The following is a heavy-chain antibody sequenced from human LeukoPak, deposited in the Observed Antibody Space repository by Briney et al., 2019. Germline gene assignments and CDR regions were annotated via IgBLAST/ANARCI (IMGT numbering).Heavy chain of an antibody. D-gene: IGHD7-27*01. Sequence: GGSLRLSCAASGFTFSNYWMTWFRQTPGKGLEWVGNIKPDGSEKYYVDSVKGRFTISRDNAKNSLFLQMNSLRVEDTAIYYCARDYVWGSSESDYWGQGTLVTVSS. CDR1: GFTFSNYW. V-gene: IGHV3-7*01. J-gene: IGHJ4*02. CDR2: IKPDGSEK. CDR3: ARDYVWGSSESDY.